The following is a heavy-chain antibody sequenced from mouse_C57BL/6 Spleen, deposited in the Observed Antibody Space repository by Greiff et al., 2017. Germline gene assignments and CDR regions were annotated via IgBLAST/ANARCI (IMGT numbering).Heavy chain of an antibody. D-gene: IGHD1-1*01. CDR2: IYPGNSDT. Sequence: EVQLQQSGTVLARPGASVKLSCKTSGYTFTSYWMPWVKQRPGQGLEWIGAIYPGNSDTSYNQKFKGKAKLTAVTSASTAYMELSSLTNEDSAVYYCTREGNYYGSSYERFAYWGQGTLVTVSA. CDR3: TREGNYYGSSYERFAY. V-gene: IGHV1-5*01. J-gene: IGHJ3*01. CDR1: GYTFTSYW.